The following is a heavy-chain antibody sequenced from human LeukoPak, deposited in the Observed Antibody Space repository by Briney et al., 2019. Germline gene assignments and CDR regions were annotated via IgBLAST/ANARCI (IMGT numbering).Heavy chain of an antibody. D-gene: IGHD3-9*01. V-gene: IGHV3-7*01. Sequence: PGGSLRLSCAASGFTFSSYWMSWVRQAPGKGLEWVANIKQDGSEKYYADSVKGRFTISRDNSKNTLYLQMNSLRAEDTAVYYCAKSGTISHLTHTDYWGQGTLVTVSS. J-gene: IGHJ4*02. CDR1: GFTFSSYW. CDR2: IKQDGSEK. CDR3: AKSGTISHLTHTDY.